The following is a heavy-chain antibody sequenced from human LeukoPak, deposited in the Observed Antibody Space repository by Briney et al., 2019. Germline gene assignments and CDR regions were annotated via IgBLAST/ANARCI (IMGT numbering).Heavy chain of an antibody. J-gene: IGHJ4*02. CDR3: ARVPYPSSFTVAPFDY. Sequence: ASVTVSCKASGYTFTSYAMHWVRQAPGQRLEWMGWINAGNGNTKYSQKFQGRVTITRDTSASTAYMELSSLRSEDTAVYYCARVPYPSSFTVAPFDYWGQGTLVTVSS. CDR1: GYTFTSYA. V-gene: IGHV1-3*01. D-gene: IGHD6-19*01. CDR2: INAGNGNT.